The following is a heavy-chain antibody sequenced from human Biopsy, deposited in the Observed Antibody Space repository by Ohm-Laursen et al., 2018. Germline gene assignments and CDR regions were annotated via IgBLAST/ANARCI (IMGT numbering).Heavy chain of an antibody. V-gene: IGHV1-46*01. CDR3: ARNTGWYGDLYYFDY. D-gene: IGHD6-19*01. CDR1: VYSFTSYY. J-gene: IGHJ4*02. Sequence: ATVKISCKASVYSFTSYYMQWVRQAPGQGLEWMGMINPSGSTTSYPQIFQGRVTMTRDTSKSTVYMELSSLRSADTAVYFCARNTGWYGDLYYFDYWGQGTLVTVSS. CDR2: INPSGSTT.